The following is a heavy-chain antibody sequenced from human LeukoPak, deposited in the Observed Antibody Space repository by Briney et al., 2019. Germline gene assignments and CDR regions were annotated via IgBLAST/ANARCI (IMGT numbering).Heavy chain of an antibody. J-gene: IGHJ6*02. V-gene: IGHV1-18*01. CDR3: ARSGRIQLWPLDYYYYGMDV. CDR1: GYTFTSYG. Sequence: ASVKVSCKASGYTFTSYGISWVRQAPGQGLEWMGWISAYNGNTSYAQKLQGRVTMTTDTSTSTAYMELRSLRSDDTAVYYCARSGRIQLWPLDYYYYGMDVWGQRTTVTVSS. CDR2: ISAYNGNT. D-gene: IGHD5-18*01.